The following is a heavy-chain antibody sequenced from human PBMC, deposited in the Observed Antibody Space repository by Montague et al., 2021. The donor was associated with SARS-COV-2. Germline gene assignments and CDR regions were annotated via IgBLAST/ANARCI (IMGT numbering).Heavy chain of an antibody. J-gene: IGHJ5*02. CDR1: GGSISSSGYY. D-gene: IGHD3-10*01. Sequence: TLSLTCTVSGGSISSSGYYWSWIRQHPGKGLEWIGYIYYSGXTXYXXXXKXRVTISVDTSKNQFSLKLSSVTAADTAVYYCARARRGSGSGSYFDILVNWFDPWGQGTLVTVSS. CDR3: ARARRGSGSGSYFDILVNWFDP. V-gene: IGHV4-31*03. CDR2: IYYSGXT.